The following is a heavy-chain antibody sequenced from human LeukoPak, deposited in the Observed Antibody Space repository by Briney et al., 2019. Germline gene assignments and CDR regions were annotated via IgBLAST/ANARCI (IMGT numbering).Heavy chain of an antibody. CDR1: GGSISSSTYY. J-gene: IGHJ4*02. V-gene: IGHV4-39*07. CDR2: IYDSGSI. Sequence: KPSETLSLTCTISGGSISSSTYYWGWIRQPPGKGLEWIGSIYDSGSIYYNPSLKSRVTLSVDTSKNQFSLKLSSVTAADTAVYYCARGGIAATLFDYWGQGTLVTVSS. D-gene: IGHD6-13*01. CDR3: ARGGIAATLFDY.